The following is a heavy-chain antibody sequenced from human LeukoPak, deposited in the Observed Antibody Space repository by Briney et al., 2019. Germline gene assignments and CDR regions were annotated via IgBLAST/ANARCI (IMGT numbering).Heavy chain of an antibody. D-gene: IGHD3-3*01. V-gene: IGHV3-30*03. CDR3: ATYYDFCSGYYPFNY. Sequence: GGSLRLSCAASGFTFSSYGMHWVRQAPGKGLKRVAVISYDGSNKYYADSVKGRFTISRDNSKNTLYLQMNSLRAEDTAVYYCATYYDFCSGYYPFNYWGQGTLVTVSS. CDR2: ISYDGSNK. CDR1: GFTFSSYG. J-gene: IGHJ4*02.